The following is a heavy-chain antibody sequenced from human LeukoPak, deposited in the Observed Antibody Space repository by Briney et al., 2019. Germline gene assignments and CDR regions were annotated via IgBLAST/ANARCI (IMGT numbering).Heavy chain of an antibody. CDR2: SIPIFGTA. D-gene: IGHD3-22*01. CDR3: ARDHGDSSGYTPSAYYYYGMDV. CDR1: GGTFSSYA. V-gene: IGHV1-69*13. Sequence: SVKVSCKASGGTFSSYAISWVRQAPGQGLEWMGGSIPIFGTANYAQKFQGRVTITADESTSTAYMELSSLRSEDTAVYYCARDHGDSSGYTPSAYYYYGMDVWGQGTTVTVSS. J-gene: IGHJ6*02.